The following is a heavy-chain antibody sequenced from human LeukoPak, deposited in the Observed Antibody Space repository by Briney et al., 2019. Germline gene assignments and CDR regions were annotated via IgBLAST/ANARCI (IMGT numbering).Heavy chain of an antibody. V-gene: IGHV3-48*01. D-gene: IGHD3-3*01. CDR1: GFTFTIFG. CDR3: ARTYDFGRGPPGDAFDN. J-gene: IGHJ3*02. Sequence: GGSLRLSSATSGFTFTIFGINWVRQAPGKGPEWVPYIDARSGITYYADSVQGRFTISRDNAKESVFLQMNGLRVDDTAVYYCARTYDFGRGPPGDAFDNWGQGTPVIVSS. CDR2: IDARSGIT.